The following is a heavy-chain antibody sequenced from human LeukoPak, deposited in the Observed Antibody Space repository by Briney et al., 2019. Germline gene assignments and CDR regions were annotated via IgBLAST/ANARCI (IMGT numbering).Heavy chain of an antibody. CDR2: INHSGST. V-gene: IGHV4-34*01. CDR3: ARATAPCSSTSCYRSEFDP. J-gene: IGHJ5*02. D-gene: IGHD2-2*01. Sequence: SETLSLTCTVSGGSISSYYWSWIRQPPGKGLEWIGEINHSGSTNYNPSLKSRVTISVDTSKNQFSLKLSSVTAADTAVYYCARATAPCSSTSCYRSEFDPWGQGTLVTVSS. CDR1: GGSISSYY.